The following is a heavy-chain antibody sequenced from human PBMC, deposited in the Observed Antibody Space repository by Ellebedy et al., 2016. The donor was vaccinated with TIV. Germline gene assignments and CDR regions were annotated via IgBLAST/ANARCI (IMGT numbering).Heavy chain of an antibody. J-gene: IGHJ4*02. CDR3: ARGGVSIGRTYPFDY. Sequence: PGGSLRLSCAASGFTFTSFCMNWVRQAPGKGLEWVAVMWQDGINNNYEDSVKGRFTISRDTSKATLYLQMDSLRDEDTAVYFCARGGVSIGRTYPFDYWGQGTLVTVSS. CDR1: GFTFTSFC. D-gene: IGHD1-14*01. CDR2: MWQDGINN. V-gene: IGHV3-33*01.